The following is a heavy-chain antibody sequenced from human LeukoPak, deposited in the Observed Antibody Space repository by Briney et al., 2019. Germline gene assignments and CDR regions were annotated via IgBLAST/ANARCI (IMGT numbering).Heavy chain of an antibody. CDR2: ISSSSSYI. Sequence: PGGSLRLSCAASGFTFRSYSMNCVRQAPGKGLEWVSSISSSSSYIYYADSVKGRFTISRDNAKNSLYLQMNSLRAEDTAVYYCARDPLLADDAFDIWGQGTMVTVSS. CDR1: GFTFRSYS. J-gene: IGHJ3*02. CDR3: ARDPLLADDAFDI. V-gene: IGHV3-21*01. D-gene: IGHD2-8*02.